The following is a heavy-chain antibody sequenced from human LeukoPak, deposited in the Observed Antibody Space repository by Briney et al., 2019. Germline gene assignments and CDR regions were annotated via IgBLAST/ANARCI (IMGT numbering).Heavy chain of an antibody. J-gene: IGHJ4*02. CDR3: AKDAGYSYGMTYFDY. Sequence: PGGSLRLSCSASGFTFSSYAMHWVRQAPGKGLEYVSAISSNGGSTYYADSVKGRFTISRDNSKNTLYLQMSSLRAEDTAVYYCAKDAGYSYGMTYFDYWGQGTLVTVSS. CDR2: ISSNGGST. V-gene: IGHV3-64D*06. D-gene: IGHD5-18*01. CDR1: GFTFSSYA.